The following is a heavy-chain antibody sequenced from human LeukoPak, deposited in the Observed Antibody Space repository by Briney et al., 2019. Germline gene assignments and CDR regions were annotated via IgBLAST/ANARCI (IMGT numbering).Heavy chain of an antibody. D-gene: IGHD6-19*01. CDR2: TYYRSKWYN. CDR3: ARGGVAAVAMTYYFDY. J-gene: IGHJ4*02. CDR1: GDSVSSNSAA. Sequence: SQTLSLTCAISGDSVSSNSAAWNWIRQSPSRGLEWLGRTYYRSKWYNDYAVSVKSRITINPDTSKNQFSLQLNSVTPEDTAVYYCARGGVAAVAMTYYFDYWGQGTLVTVSS. V-gene: IGHV6-1*01.